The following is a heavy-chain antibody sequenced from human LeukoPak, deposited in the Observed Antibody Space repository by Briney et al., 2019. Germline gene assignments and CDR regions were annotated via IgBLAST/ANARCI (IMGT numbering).Heavy chain of an antibody. Sequence: GGSLRLSCAASGFTFSSYAMSWVRQAPGKGLEWALAISGSGGSTYYADSVKGRFTISRNNSKNTLYLQMNSLRAEDTAVYYCAKVSHNYDFWSGYYIFDYWGQGTLVTVSS. D-gene: IGHD3-3*01. CDR3: AKVSHNYDFWSGYYIFDY. J-gene: IGHJ4*02. CDR1: GFTFSSYA. V-gene: IGHV3-23*01. CDR2: ISGSGGST.